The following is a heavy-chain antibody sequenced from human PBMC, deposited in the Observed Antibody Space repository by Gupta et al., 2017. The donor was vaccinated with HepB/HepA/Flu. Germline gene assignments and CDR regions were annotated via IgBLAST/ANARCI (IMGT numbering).Heavy chain of an antibody. CDR2: IKQDGSEK. CDR3: ARTGQYCSSTSCSYFDY. Sequence: EVQLVESGGGLVQPGGSLRLSCAASGFTFSSYWMSWVRQAPGKGLEWVANIKQDGSEKYYVDSVKGRFTISRDNAKNSLYLQMNSLRAEDTAVYYCARTGQYCSSTSCSYFDYWGQGTLVTVSS. V-gene: IGHV3-7*01. J-gene: IGHJ4*02. CDR1: GFTFSSYW. D-gene: IGHD2-2*01.